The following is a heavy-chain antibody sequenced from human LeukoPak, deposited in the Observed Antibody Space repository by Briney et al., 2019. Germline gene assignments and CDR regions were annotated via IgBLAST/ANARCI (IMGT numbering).Heavy chain of an antibody. J-gene: IGHJ4*02. CDR1: GGSISSYY. CDR3: ARDKGGLGIGDYFDY. V-gene: IGHV4-59*12. CDR2: IYYSGSA. Sequence: SETLSLTCTVSGGSISSYYWSWIRQPPGKELEWIGYIYYSGSANYNPSLKSRVTISVDTSKNQFSLKLSSVTAADTAVYYCARDKGGLGIGDYFDYWGQGTLVTVSS. D-gene: IGHD7-27*01.